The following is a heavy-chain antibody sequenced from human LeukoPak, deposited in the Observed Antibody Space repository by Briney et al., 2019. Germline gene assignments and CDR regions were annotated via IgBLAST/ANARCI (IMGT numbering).Heavy chain of an antibody. J-gene: IGHJ3*02. V-gene: IGHV3-66*01. D-gene: IGHD6-19*01. CDR2: IYSGGST. CDR3: AAASGWYLQAFDI. Sequence: GGSLRLSCAASGSTVSSNYMSWVRQAPGKGLEWVSVIYSGGSTYYADSVKGRFTISRDNSKNTLYLQMNSLRAEDTAVYYCAAASGWYLQAFDIWGQGTMVTVSS. CDR1: GSTVSSNY.